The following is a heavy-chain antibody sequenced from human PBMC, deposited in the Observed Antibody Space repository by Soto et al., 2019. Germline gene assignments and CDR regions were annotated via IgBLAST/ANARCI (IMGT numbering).Heavy chain of an antibody. CDR3: ARDRGVAPPVAGNTHYYYYMDV. D-gene: IGHD6-19*01. Sequence: QDQLVQSGVEVKKPGASVKVSCKASGYSFTNYGITWVRQAPGQRFERMGWISAYNGNTNYAQKFQGRVTLTTDASTSTAYLELRSLRSDDTAVYYCARDRGVAPPVAGNTHYYYYMDVWGKGTTVTVSS. V-gene: IGHV1-18*01. J-gene: IGHJ6*03. CDR1: GYSFTNYG. CDR2: ISAYNGNT.